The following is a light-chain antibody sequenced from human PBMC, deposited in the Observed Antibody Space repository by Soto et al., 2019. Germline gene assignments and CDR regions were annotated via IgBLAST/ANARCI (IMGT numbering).Light chain of an antibody. J-gene: IGKJ1*01. CDR2: KAS. CDR3: QQYNTYSGT. Sequence: DIQMTQSTSTLSAFVGDRVTITCRASQCISSWLAWYQQKPGKAPKLLIYKASSLESGVPSRFSGSGSGTEFTLTISSLQPDDFATYYCQQYNTYSGTFGQGTKVDIK. V-gene: IGKV1-5*03. CDR1: QCISSW.